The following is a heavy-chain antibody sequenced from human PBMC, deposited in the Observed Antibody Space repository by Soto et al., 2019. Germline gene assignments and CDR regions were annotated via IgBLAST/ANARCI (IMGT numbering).Heavy chain of an antibody. CDR1: GYTFTSYG. CDR3: ARRQLLAGSYGMDV. CDR2: ISAYNGNT. J-gene: IGHJ6*02. V-gene: IGHV1-18*01. D-gene: IGHD2-2*01. Sequence: ASVKVSCKASGYTFTSYGISWVRQAPGQGLEWMGWISAYNGNTNYAQKLQGRVTMTTDTSTSTAYMELRSLRSDDTAVYYCARRQLLAGSYGMDVWGQGTTVTVSS.